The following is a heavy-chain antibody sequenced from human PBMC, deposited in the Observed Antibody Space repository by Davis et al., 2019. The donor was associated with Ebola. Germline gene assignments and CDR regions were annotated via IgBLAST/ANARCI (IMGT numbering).Heavy chain of an antibody. CDR3: ADVGVYSSGYF. Sequence: GESLKISCAASGFTFDDYAMHWVRQAPGKGLVWVSRINSDGSSTSYADSVKGRFTISRDNAKNSLYLQMNSLRAEDTAVYYCADVGVYSSGYFWGQGTLVTVSS. CDR1: GFTFDDYA. D-gene: IGHD3-22*01. V-gene: IGHV3-74*01. CDR2: INSDGSST. J-gene: IGHJ4*02.